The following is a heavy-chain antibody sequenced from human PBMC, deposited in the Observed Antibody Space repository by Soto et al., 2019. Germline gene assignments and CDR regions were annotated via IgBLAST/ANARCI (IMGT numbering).Heavy chain of an antibody. Sequence: SETLSLTCAVYGGSFSGYYWSWIRQPPGKGLEWIGEINHSGSTNYNPSLKSRVTISVDTSKNQFSLKLSSVTAADTAVYYCARGVWGSGWSRGGYYFDYCGQGTTVTVSA. CDR1: GGSFSGYY. V-gene: IGHV4-34*01. CDR2: INHSGST. D-gene: IGHD6-19*01. CDR3: ARGVWGSGWSRGGYYFDY. J-gene: IGHJ4*02.